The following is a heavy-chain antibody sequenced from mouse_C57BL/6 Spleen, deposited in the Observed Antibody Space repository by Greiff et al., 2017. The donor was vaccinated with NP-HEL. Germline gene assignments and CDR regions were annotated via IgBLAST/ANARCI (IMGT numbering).Heavy chain of an antibody. J-gene: IGHJ2*01. V-gene: IGHV1-64*01. D-gene: IGHD2-5*01. CDR1: GYTFTSYW. Sequence: VQLQQPGAELVKPGASVKLSCKASGYTFTSYWMHWVKQRPGQGLEWIGMIHPNSGSTNYNEKFKSKATLTVDKSSSTAYMQLSSLTSEDSAVYYCARSGSNFEGYFDYWGQGTTLTVSS. CDR2: IHPNSGST. CDR3: ARSGSNFEGYFDY.